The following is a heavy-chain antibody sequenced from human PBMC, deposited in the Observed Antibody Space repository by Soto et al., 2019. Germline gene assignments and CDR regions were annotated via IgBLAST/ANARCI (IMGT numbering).Heavy chain of an antibody. CDR2: MSYDGSDT. CDR3: TIVRVADSALDH. D-gene: IGHD3-10*02. V-gene: IGHV3-30*03. J-gene: IGHJ4*02. Sequence: LRLSCVGSGFIFSNNCMHWVRQTPGKGLEWVAFMSYDGSDTFYADSVKGRFTISRDNSKNTLFLHMSNLRAEDTAMYYCTIVRVADSALDHWGQGTLVTVSS. CDR1: GFIFSNNC.